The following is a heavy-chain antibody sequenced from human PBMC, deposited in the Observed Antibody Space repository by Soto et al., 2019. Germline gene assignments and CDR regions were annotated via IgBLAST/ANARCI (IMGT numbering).Heavy chain of an antibody. Sequence: SETLSLTCTVSGGSISSSSYYWGWIRQPPGKGLEWIGSIYYSGSTYYNPSLKSRVTISVDTSKNQFSLKLSSVTAADTAVYYCARPGRTSIEQWLVRGYFDYWGQGTLVTVSS. D-gene: IGHD6-19*01. V-gene: IGHV4-39*01. CDR2: IYYSGST. J-gene: IGHJ4*02. CDR3: ARPGRTSIEQWLVRGYFDY. CDR1: GGSISSSSYY.